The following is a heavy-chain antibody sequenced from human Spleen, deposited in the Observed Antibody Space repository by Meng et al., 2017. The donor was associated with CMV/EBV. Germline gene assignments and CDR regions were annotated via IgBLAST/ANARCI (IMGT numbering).Heavy chain of an antibody. CDR2: INHSGST. CDR3: ARRTAAAPFDY. V-gene: IGHV4-34*01. Sequence: LTCAVYGGSFGGCYWSWIRQPPGKGLEWIGEINHSGSTNYNPSLKSRVTISVDTSKNQFSLKLSSVTAADTAVYYCARRTAAAPFDYWGQGTLVTVSS. J-gene: IGHJ4*02. D-gene: IGHD6-13*01. CDR1: GGSFGGCY.